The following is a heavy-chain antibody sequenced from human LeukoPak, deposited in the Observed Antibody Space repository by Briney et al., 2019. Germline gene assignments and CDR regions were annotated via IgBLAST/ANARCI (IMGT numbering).Heavy chain of an antibody. Sequence: ASQTLSLTCAVYGGSFSGYYWSWIRRPPGKGLEWVGEIYHSGSTNYNPSLKSRVTISLDTSKTQFSLKVNSVTSADTAVYYCARADRGRAVAGPYYFDSWGQGLLVSVSS. CDR1: GGSFSGYY. CDR2: IYHSGST. V-gene: IGHV4-34*01. D-gene: IGHD6-19*01. CDR3: ARADRGRAVAGPYYFDS. J-gene: IGHJ4*02.